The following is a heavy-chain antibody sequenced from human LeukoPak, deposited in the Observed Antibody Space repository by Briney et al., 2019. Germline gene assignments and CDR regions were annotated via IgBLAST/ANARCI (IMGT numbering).Heavy chain of an antibody. V-gene: IGHV3-30*18. CDR3: AKDHSGSGAFYLGY. Sequence: GGSLRLSCAASGFTFSSYGMHWVRQAPGKGLEWVAVISYDGSNKYYADSVKGRFTISSDNSKNTLYLQMNSLRAEDTAVYYCAKDHSGSGAFYLGYWGQGTMVSVSS. D-gene: IGHD6-25*01. J-gene: IGHJ4*02. CDR2: ISYDGSNK. CDR1: GFTFSSYG.